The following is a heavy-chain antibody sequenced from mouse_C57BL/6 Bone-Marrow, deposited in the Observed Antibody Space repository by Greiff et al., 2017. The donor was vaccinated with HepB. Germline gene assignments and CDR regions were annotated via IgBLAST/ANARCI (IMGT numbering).Heavy chain of an antibody. J-gene: IGHJ2*01. CDR3: ASAIITTVVATPDY. CDR2: ISYDGSN. CDR1: GYSITSGYY. D-gene: IGHD1-1*01. Sequence: EVKLMESGPGLVKPSQSLSLTCSVTGYSITSGYYWNWIRQFPGNKLEWMGYISYDGSNNYNPSLKNRISITRDTSKNQFFLKLNSVTTEDTATYYCASAIITTVVATPDYWGQGTTLTVSS. V-gene: IGHV3-6*01.